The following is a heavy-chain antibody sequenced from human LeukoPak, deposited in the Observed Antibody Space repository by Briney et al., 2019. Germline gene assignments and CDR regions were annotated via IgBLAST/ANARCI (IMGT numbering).Heavy chain of an antibody. J-gene: IGHJ4*02. Sequence: ASVKVSCKASGYTFTSYGISWVRQAPGQGLKWMGWISAYNGNTNYAQKLQGRVTMTTDTSTSTAYMELRSLRSDDTAVYYCARDLSKNYYDSSGYFQGYWGQGTLVTVSS. V-gene: IGHV1-18*01. CDR2: ISAYNGNT. D-gene: IGHD3-22*01. CDR3: ARDLSKNYYDSSGYFQGY. CDR1: GYTFTSYG.